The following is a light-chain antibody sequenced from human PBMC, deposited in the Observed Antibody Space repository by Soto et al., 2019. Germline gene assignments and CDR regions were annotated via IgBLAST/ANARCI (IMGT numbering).Light chain of an antibody. J-gene: IGLJ1*01. CDR2: DVT. Sequence: QSSLTQSPSASGSPGQSVTISCTGTSSDIGGYNSVSWYQQHPGKAPKVMIYDVTKRPSGVPDRFSGSKSGNTASLTVSALQAEDEADYYCSSYTETRSLVFGTGTKVTVL. V-gene: IGLV2-8*01. CDR1: SSDIGGYNS. CDR3: SSYTETRSLV.